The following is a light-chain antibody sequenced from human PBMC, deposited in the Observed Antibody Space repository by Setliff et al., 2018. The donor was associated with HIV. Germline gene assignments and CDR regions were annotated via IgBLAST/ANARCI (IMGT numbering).Light chain of an antibody. CDR1: KLGDKY. Sequence: SYELTQPPSVSVSPGQTASIPCSGDKLGDKYACWYQQKPGQSPVLVIYQDSKRPSGIPERFSGSNSGNTATLTISGTQAMDEADYYCQAWDTTTYVFGTGTKSPS. V-gene: IGLV3-1*01. CDR2: QDS. J-gene: IGLJ1*01. CDR3: QAWDTTTYV.